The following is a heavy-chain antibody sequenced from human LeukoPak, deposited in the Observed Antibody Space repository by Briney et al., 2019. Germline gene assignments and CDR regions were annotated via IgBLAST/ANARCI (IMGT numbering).Heavy chain of an antibody. CDR2: IDGAGADI. CDR1: GFTFRTYA. D-gene: IGHD2-2*01. J-gene: IGHJ1*01. CDR3: AKYLCATTCYRDFRH. Sequence: GGSLRLSCAASGFTFRTYAMSWVRQAPGKGLEWLSSIDGAGADIKYADSVKGRFTISRDNSNNTLYLHMTSLKAEDMAIYYCAKYLCATTCYRDFRHWGKGTLVTVSS. V-gene: IGHV3-23*01.